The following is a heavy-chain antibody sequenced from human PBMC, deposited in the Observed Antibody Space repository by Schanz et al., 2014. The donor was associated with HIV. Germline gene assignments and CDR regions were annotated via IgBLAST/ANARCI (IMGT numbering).Heavy chain of an antibody. D-gene: IGHD3-16*01. V-gene: IGHV3-23*01. Sequence: EVQLLESGGGLVQPGGSLRLSCAASGFAFSNYAMSWVRQAPGKGLEWVSSITESGGRTYYADSVNGRFTISRDNSKNTLYLQMTTLRTEDTAVYYCAIRTPMISFGAFDIWGRGTMVTVSS. CDR3: AIRTPMISFGAFDI. CDR2: ITESGGRT. J-gene: IGHJ3*02. CDR1: GFAFSNYA.